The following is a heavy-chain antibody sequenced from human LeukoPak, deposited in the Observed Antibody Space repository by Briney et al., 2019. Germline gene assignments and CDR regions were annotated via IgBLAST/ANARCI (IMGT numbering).Heavy chain of an antibody. CDR1: GFTFSSYG. V-gene: IGHV3-30*18. J-gene: IGHJ4*02. CDR2: ISYDGSNK. CDR3: AKDSAVAGTGLDY. D-gene: IGHD6-19*01. Sequence: PGGSLRLSCAASGFTFSSYGMHWVRQAPGKGLEWVAVISYDGSNKYYADSVKGRFTISRDNSKNTLYLQMNSLRAEDTAVYYCAKDSAVAGTGLDYWGQGTLVTVSS.